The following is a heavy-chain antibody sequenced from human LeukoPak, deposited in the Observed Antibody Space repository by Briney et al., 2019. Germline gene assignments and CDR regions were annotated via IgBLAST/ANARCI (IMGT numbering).Heavy chain of an antibody. CDR3: ARDSESYQPYYYYGMDV. D-gene: IGHD1-26*01. CDR1: GGSISSSNW. CDR2: IYHSGST. Sequence: SETLSLTCAVSGGSISSSNWWSWVRQPPGKGLEWIGEIYHSGSTNYNPSLKSRVTISVDKSKNQFSLKLTSVTAADTAVYYCARDSESYQPYYYYGMDVWGQGTTVTVSS. V-gene: IGHV4-4*02. J-gene: IGHJ6*02.